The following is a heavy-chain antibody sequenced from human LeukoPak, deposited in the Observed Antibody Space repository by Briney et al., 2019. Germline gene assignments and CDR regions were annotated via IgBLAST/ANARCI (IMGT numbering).Heavy chain of an antibody. CDR1: GFTFSNYW. CDR2: INSAGNST. CDR3: ARAQAVAGTGGFDP. D-gene: IGHD6-19*01. V-gene: IGHV3-74*01. Sequence: PGGSLRLSCAASGFTFSNYWMHWVRQAPGEGLVWVSRINSAGNSTSYADSVKGRFTISRDNAKNTLYLRMKSLRDEDTAVYYCARAQAVAGTGGFDPWGQGTLVTVSS. J-gene: IGHJ5*02.